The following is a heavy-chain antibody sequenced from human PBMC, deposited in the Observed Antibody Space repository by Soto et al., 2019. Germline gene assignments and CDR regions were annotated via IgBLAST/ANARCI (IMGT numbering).Heavy chain of an antibody. J-gene: IGHJ2*01. V-gene: IGHV3-48*01. Sequence: GGSLRLSCAASGFTFSSYSMNWVRQAPGKGLEWVSYISSSSSTIYYADSVKGRFTISRDNAKNSLYLQMNSLRAEDTAVYYCARLHSSGWALTPDNYWYFDLWGRGTLVTVSS. CDR3: ARLHSSGWALTPDNYWYFDL. CDR2: ISSSSSTI. CDR1: GFTFSSYS. D-gene: IGHD6-19*01.